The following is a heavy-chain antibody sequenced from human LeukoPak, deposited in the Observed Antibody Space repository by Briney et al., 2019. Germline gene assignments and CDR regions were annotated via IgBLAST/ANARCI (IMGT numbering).Heavy chain of an antibody. J-gene: IGHJ3*02. V-gene: IGHV3-30*03. CDR2: ISYDGSNK. D-gene: IGHD3-10*01. Sequence: PGRSLRLSCAASGFTFSSYGMHWVRQAPGKGLEWVAVISYDGSNKYYADSVEGRFTISRDNSKNSLYLQMNSLRAEDTAVYYCARDPGGSGSYYNDAFDIWGQGTMVTVSS. CDR1: GFTFSSYG. CDR3: ARDPGGSGSYYNDAFDI.